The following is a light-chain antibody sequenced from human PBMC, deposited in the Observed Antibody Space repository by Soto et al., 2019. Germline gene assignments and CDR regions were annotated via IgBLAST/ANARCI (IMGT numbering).Light chain of an antibody. Sequence: ALQLTQTPSSLSASVGDRVSMTCRASQVIRSALAWYQQKPGNPPELLIYDASTLEVGVPSRFSGSGSGTHFTLTISNVQPEGFATYYCQQFHSSAIAFGQGTRLEIK. CDR1: QVIRSA. V-gene: IGKV1-13*02. CDR2: DAS. J-gene: IGKJ5*01. CDR3: QQFHSSAIA.